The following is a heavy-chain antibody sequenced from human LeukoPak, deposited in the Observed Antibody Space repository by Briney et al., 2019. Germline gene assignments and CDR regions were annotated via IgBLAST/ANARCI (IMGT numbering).Heavy chain of an antibody. CDR2: IRSKAYGGTT. Sequence: GGSLRLSCAASGFTFSSYAMSWVRQAPGKGLEWVGFIRSKAYGGTTEYAASVKGRFTISRDDSKSIAYLQMNSLKTEDTAVYYCTSSIAVAGNWGQGTLVTVSS. V-gene: IGHV3-49*04. CDR1: GFTFSSYA. J-gene: IGHJ4*02. CDR3: TSSIAVAGN. D-gene: IGHD6-19*01.